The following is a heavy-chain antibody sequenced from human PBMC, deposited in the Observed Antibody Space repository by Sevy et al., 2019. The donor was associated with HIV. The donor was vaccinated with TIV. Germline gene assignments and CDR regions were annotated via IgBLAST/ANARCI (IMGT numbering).Heavy chain of an antibody. V-gene: IGHV4-39*01. D-gene: IGHD3-22*01. CDR1: GGSISSSSYY. CDR2: IYYSGST. J-gene: IGHJ6*02. CDR3: ARQRNYYDSSGYYRGQDYYYGMDV. Sequence: SETLSLTCTVSGGSISSSSYYWGWIRQPPGKGLEWIGSIYYSGSTYYNPSLKSRVTISVDTSKNQFSLKLSSVTAADTAVYYCARQRNYYDSSGYYRGQDYYYGMDVWGQGTTVTVSS.